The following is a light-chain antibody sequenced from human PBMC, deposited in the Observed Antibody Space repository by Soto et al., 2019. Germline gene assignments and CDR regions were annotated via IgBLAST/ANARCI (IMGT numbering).Light chain of an antibody. CDR1: QDITPW. J-gene: IGKJ1*01. CDR2: KAS. V-gene: IGKV1-5*03. Sequence: DIQMTQSPSTLSASVGDRVSITCRASQDITPWLAWYQQKPGKAPRLLIYKASSLDSGVPSRFSGSGSGTEFTLSISSLQPDDFATYYCQQYQSDSWTFGQGTKVDIK. CDR3: QQYQSDSWT.